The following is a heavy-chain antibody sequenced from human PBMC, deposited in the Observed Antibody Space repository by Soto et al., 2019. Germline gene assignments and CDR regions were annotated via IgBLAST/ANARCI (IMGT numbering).Heavy chain of an antibody. CDR3: AREGSGGSNGDYYYYYGMDV. D-gene: IGHD2-15*01. CDR2: ISSSGSTI. CDR1: GFTFSSYE. Sequence: GSLRLSCAASGFTFSSYEMNWVRQAPGKGLEWVSYISSSGSTIYYADSVKGRFTISRDNAKNSLYLQMNSLRAEDTAVYYCAREGSGGSNGDYYYYYGMDVWGQGTTATVSS. J-gene: IGHJ6*02. V-gene: IGHV3-48*03.